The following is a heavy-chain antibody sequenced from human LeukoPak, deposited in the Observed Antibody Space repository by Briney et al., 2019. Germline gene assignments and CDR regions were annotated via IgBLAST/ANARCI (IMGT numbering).Heavy chain of an antibody. D-gene: IGHD1-26*01. CDR2: ISGSGGST. Sequence: PGGSLRLSCAASGFTFNNYAMSWVRQAPGKGLGWVSAISGSGGSTYYADSVKGRFTISRDKSKNTLYLQMNSLRAEDTAVYYCAKHRWELTNIDYWGQGTLVTVSS. CDR1: GFTFNNYA. V-gene: IGHV3-23*01. CDR3: AKHRWELTNIDY. J-gene: IGHJ4*02.